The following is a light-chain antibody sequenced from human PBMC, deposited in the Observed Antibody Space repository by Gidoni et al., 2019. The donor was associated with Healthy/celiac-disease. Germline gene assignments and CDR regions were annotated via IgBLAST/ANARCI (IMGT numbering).Light chain of an antibody. J-gene: IGKJ2*01. CDR1: QSVSSCY. Sequence: EIVLTQSPGTLSLSPGERATLSCRASQSVSSCYLAWYQQKPGQAPRLLIYGASSRATGIPDRFSGSGSGTDFTLTISRLEPEDFAVYYCQQYGSSPMYTFGHGTKLEIK. V-gene: IGKV3-20*01. CDR2: GAS. CDR3: QQYGSSPMYT.